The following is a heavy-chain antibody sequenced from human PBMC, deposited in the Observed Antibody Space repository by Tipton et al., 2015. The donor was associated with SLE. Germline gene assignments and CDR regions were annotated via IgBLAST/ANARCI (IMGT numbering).Heavy chain of an antibody. J-gene: IGHJ5*02. V-gene: IGHV4-38-2*01. CDR1: GYSISSGYY. CDR3: ARLSISGDYFNWVDP. D-gene: IGHD4-17*01. Sequence: TLSLTCAVSGYSISSGYYWGWIRQPPGKGLEWIGGIYYSGSTYYNPSLKSRVTISVDTSKSQFSLKLSSVTAADTAVYYCARLSISGDYFNWVDPWGQGTLVTVSS. CDR2: IYYSGST.